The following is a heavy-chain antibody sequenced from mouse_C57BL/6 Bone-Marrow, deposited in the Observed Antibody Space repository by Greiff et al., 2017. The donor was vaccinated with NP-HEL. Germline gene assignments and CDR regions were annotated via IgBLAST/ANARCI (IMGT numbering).Heavy chain of an antibody. Sequence: VQLQQSGTELVKPGASVKLSCKASGYTFTSYWMHWVKQRPGQGLEWIGNINPSNGGTNYNEKFKSKATLTVDKSSSTAYMQLSSRTSDDSAVYYCARPMKTAQVSGFAYWGQGTLVTVSA. D-gene: IGHD3-2*02. J-gene: IGHJ3*01. CDR3: ARPMKTAQVSGFAY. CDR1: GYTFTSYW. V-gene: IGHV1-53*01. CDR2: INPSNGGT.